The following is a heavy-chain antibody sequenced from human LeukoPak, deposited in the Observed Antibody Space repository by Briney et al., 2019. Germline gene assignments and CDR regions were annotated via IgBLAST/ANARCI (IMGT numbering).Heavy chain of an antibody. D-gene: IGHD5-24*01. CDR2: IKQDGSEK. CDR3: ARGDGYYYYYYYGMDV. V-gene: IGHV3-7*01. J-gene: IGHJ6*02. Sequence: GGSLRLSCAASGFTSSSYWMSWVRQAPGKGLEWVANIKQDGSEKYYVDSVKGRFTISRDNAKNSLYLQMNSLRAEDTAAYYCARGDGYYYYYYYGMDVWGQGTTVTVSS. CDR1: GFTSSSYW.